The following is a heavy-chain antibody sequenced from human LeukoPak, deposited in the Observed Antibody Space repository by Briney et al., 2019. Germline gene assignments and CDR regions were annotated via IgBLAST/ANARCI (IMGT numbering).Heavy chain of an antibody. Sequence: PSETLSLTCTVSGGSISSYYWSWIRQPPGKGLEWIGYIYYSGSTNYNPSLKSRVTISVDTSKNQFSLKLSSVTAADTAVYYCARAGVYDFWSGTSYYYYYMDVWGKGTTVTVSS. J-gene: IGHJ6*03. D-gene: IGHD3-3*01. V-gene: IGHV4-59*01. CDR1: GGSISSYY. CDR2: IYYSGST. CDR3: ARAGVYDFWSGTSYYYYYMDV.